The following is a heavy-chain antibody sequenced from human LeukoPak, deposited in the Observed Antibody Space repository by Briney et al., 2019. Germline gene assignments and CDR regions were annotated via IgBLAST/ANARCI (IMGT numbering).Heavy chain of an antibody. J-gene: IGHJ5*02. CDR3: ARTPCGSTSCYPGRDWFDP. CDR2: ISAYNGNT. CDR1: GCTFTSYG. Sequence: ASVKVSCKASGCTFTSYGISWVRQAPGQGLEWMGWISAYNGNTNYAQKLQGRVTMTTDTSTSTAYMELRSLRSDDTAVYYCARTPCGSTSCYPGRDWFDPWGQGTLVTVSS. D-gene: IGHD2-2*01. V-gene: IGHV1-18*01.